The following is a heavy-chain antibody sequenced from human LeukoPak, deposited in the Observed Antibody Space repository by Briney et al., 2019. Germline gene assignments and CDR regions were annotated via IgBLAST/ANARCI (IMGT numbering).Heavy chain of an antibody. D-gene: IGHD6-13*01. J-gene: IGHJ2*01. CDR1: GFTFSSYG. CDR2: IRYDGSNK. V-gene: IGHV3-30*02. CDR3: AKDIPGIAAPGTSWGYFDL. Sequence: GGSLRLSCAASGFTFSSYGMHWVRQAPGKGLEWVAFIRYDGSNKYYADSVKGRFTTSRDNSKNTLYLQMNSLRAEDTAVYYCAKDIPGIAAPGTSWGYFDLWGRGTLVTVSS.